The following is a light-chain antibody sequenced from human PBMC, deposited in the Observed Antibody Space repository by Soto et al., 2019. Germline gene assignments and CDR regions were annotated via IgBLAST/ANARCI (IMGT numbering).Light chain of an antibody. V-gene: IGKV3-15*01. CDR1: QSVSSN. J-gene: IGKJ1*01. CDR2: DSS. Sequence: EIVMTQSPATLSVSPGERATLSCRASQSVSSNLAWYQQKPGQAPRLLIYDSSTRTTGIPARFSGSGSGTEFTLTISSRQSEDFAIYYCQQYNYWPTFGQGTKVEIK. CDR3: QQYNYWPT.